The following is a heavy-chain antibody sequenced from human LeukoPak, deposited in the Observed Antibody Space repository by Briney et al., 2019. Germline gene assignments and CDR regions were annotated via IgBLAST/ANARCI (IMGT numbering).Heavy chain of an antibody. D-gene: IGHD2-15*01. Sequence: GGSLRLSCAASGFTLSNAWMSWVRQPPGKGLEWGGRIKSKTDGGTTDYAAPVKGRFTSSRDDSKNTLYLQMNSLKTEDTAVYYCTADGGSYYGYGMDIWGQGTTVTVSS. CDR3: TADGGSYYGYGMDI. CDR2: IKSKTDGGTT. J-gene: IGHJ6*02. V-gene: IGHV3-15*01. CDR1: GFTLSNAW.